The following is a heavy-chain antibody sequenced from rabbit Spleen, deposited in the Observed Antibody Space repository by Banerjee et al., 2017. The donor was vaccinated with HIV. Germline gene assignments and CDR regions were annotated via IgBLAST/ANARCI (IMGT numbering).Heavy chain of an antibody. D-gene: IGHD1-1*01. CDR3: ARDTSSSFSSYGMDL. V-gene: IGHV1S40*01. CDR1: GVSFSLSSY. CDR2: IDSGSSGFT. J-gene: IGHJ6*01. Sequence: QSLEESGGDLVKPGASLTLTYTASGVSFSLSSYMCWVRQAPGKGLEWIACIDSGSSGFTYFATWAIGRFTISKPSSTTVTLQMTRLTAADTATYFCARDTSSSFSSYGMDLWGPGTL.